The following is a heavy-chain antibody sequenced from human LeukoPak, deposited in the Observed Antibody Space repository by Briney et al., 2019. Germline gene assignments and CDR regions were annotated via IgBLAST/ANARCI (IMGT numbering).Heavy chain of an antibody. CDR1: GYSISSGYY. CDR3: ATSSVGMSSGYYRAFDY. V-gene: IGHV4-38-2*01. D-gene: IGHD3-22*01. CDR2: IYHSGST. J-gene: IGHJ4*02. Sequence: SETLSLTCAVSGYSISSGYYWGWIRQTPGKGLEWIGSIYHSGSTYYNPSLKSRVTISVDTSKNQFSLKLSSVTAADTAVYYCATSSVGMSSGYYRAFDYWGQGTLVTVSS.